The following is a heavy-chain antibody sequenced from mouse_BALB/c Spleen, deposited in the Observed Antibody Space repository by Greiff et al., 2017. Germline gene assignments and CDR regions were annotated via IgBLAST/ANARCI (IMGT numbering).Heavy chain of an antibody. J-gene: IGHJ3*01. CDR1: GFSLTSYG. CDR2: IWAGGST. V-gene: IGHV2-9*02. CDR3: ARDPRAY. Sequence: QVQLKESGPGLVQPSQSLSITCTVSGFSLTSYGVHWVRQPPGKGLEWLGVIWAGGSTNYNSALMSRLSISKDNSKSQVFLKMNSLQTDDTAMYYCARDPRAYWGQGTLVTVSA.